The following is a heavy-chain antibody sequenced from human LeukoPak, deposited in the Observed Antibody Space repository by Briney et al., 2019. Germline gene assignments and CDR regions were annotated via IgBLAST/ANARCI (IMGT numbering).Heavy chain of an antibody. CDR2: IIPIFGTA. CDR3: ARTSQYQLLSPDY. CDR1: GGTFSSYA. J-gene: IGHJ4*02. V-gene: IGHV1-69*13. Sequence: SVKVSCKASGGTFSSYAISWVRQAPGQGLEWMGGIIPIFGTANCAQKFQGRVTITADESTSTAYMELSSLRSEDTAVYYCARTSQYQLLSPDYWGQGTLVTVSS. D-gene: IGHD2-2*01.